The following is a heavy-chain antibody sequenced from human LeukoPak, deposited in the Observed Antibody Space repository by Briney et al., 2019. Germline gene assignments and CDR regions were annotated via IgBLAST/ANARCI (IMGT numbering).Heavy chain of an antibody. V-gene: IGHV4-38-2*02. D-gene: IGHD3-3*01. CDR2: IYDSRKT. CDR1: GYSISSGYF. J-gene: IGHJ6*03. Sequence: PSETLSLTCTVSGYSISSGYFWGWIRQPPGKGLEWVWIIYDSRKTYYNPSLKSRVTISVDTSKNPFSLKLSSVTAADTGVYYCARVDGGVIRVYYYYCMD. CDR3: ARVDGGVIRVYYYYCMD.